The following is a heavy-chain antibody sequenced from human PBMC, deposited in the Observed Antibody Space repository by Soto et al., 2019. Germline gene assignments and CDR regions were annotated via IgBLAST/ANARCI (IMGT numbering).Heavy chain of an antibody. J-gene: IGHJ6*03. CDR1: GGSISSYY. CDR3: ARKIGDGSGGRCLTPMDV. CDR2: IYYSGST. V-gene: IGHV4-59*08. D-gene: IGHD2-15*01. Sequence: SETLSLTCTVSGGSISSYYWSWIRQPPGKGLEWIGYIYYSGSTDYNPSLKSRVTISVDTSKNQFSLKLSSVTAADTAVYYCARKIGDGSGGRCLTPMDVWGKGNTVTVSS.